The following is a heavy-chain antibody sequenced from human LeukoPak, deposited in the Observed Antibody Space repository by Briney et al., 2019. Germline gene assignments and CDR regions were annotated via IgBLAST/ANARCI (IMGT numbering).Heavy chain of an antibody. CDR1: GFTFSSYG. D-gene: IGHD6-19*01. V-gene: IGHV3-30*18. Sequence: GRSLRLSCAASGFTFSSYGMHWVRQAPGKGLEWVAVISYDGSNKYYADSVKGRFTISRDNSKNTLYLQMNSLRAEDTAVYYCAKDHRKIAVARIVFDYWGQGTLVTVSS. CDR2: ISYDGSNK. J-gene: IGHJ4*02. CDR3: AKDHRKIAVARIVFDY.